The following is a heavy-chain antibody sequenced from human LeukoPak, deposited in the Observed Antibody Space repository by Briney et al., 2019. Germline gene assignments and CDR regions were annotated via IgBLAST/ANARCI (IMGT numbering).Heavy chain of an antibody. J-gene: IGHJ4*02. CDR3: ASGEAYYDFWSGYKAFDY. V-gene: IGHV1-8*02. CDR2: MNPKSGYT. Sequence: ASVKVSCKASGYTFSNFDLNWVRQAAGQGLEWVGYMNPKSGYTVYAQKFQGRVTMTRDTSTSTVYMELSSLRSEDTAVYYCASGEAYYDFWSGYKAFDYWGQGTLVTVSS. CDR1: GYTFSNFD. D-gene: IGHD3-3*01.